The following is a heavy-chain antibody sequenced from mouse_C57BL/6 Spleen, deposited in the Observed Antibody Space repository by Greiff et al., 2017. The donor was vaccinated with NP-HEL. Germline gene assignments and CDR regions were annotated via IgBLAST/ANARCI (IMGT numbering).Heavy chain of an antibody. V-gene: IGHV14-4*01. J-gene: IGHJ2*01. CDR2: IDPENGDT. CDR3: TTNWDVGDY. CDR1: GFNIKDDY. Sequence: VQLQQSGAELVRPGASVKLSCTASGFNIKDDYMHWVKQRPEQGLEWIGWIDPENGDTEYASKFQGKATITADTSSNTAYLQLSSLTSEDTAVYYCTTNWDVGDYWGQGTTLTVSS. D-gene: IGHD4-1*01.